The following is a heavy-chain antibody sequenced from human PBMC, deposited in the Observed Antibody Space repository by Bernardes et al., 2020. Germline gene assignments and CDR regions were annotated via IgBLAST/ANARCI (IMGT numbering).Heavy chain of an antibody. Sequence: GGSLRLSCAVSGFTFSSYWMHWVRQAPGKGLVWVSRIKSDGISTSYADSVKGRFTISRDNAKNTLYLQMNSLRAEDTAVYYCARDGGPTSWGSGYYYYMDVWGKGTTVTVSS. CDR1: GFTFSSYW. D-gene: IGHD7-27*01. V-gene: IGHV3-74*01. CDR2: IKSDGIST. J-gene: IGHJ6*03. CDR3: ARDGGPTSWGSGYYYYMDV.